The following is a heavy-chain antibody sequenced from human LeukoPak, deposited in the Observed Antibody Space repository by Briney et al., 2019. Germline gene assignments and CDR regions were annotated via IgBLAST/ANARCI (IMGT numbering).Heavy chain of an antibody. CDR2: IYTSGST. V-gene: IGHV4-4*09. J-gene: IGHJ4*02. D-gene: IGHD1-26*01. CDR1: GGSISSYY. Sequence: SETLSLTCTVSGGSISSYYWSWIRQPPGKGLEWIGYIYTSGSTNYNPSLKSRVTISVDTSKNQFSLKLTSVTAAGTAVYYCATSHSGTYTLFDYWGQGTLVSVSS. CDR3: ATSHSGTYTLFDY.